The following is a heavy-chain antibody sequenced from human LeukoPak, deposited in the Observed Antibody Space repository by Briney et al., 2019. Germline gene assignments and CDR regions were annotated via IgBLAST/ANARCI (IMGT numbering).Heavy chain of an antibody. CDR2: IYHSGST. CDR3: AICIAAAGTNAFDI. Sequence: PSETLSLTCTVSGGSISSGGYYWSWIRQPPGKGLEWIGYIYHSGSTYYNPSLKSRVTISVDRSKNQFSLKLSSVTAADTAVYYCAICIAAAGTNAFDIWGQGTMVTVSA. J-gene: IGHJ3*02. CDR1: GGSISSGGYY. V-gene: IGHV4-30-2*01. D-gene: IGHD6-13*01.